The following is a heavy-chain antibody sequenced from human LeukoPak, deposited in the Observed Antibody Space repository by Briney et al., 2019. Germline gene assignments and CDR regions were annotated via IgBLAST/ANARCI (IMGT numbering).Heavy chain of an antibody. J-gene: IGHJ4*02. V-gene: IGHV4-34*01. D-gene: IGHD5-18*01. CDR1: GGSFSGYY. CDR3: ARGHGVVYGYFFPYFDY. Sequence: SETLSLTCAVYGGSFSGYYWSRIRQPPGKGLEWIGEINHSGSTKYNPSLKSRVTISVDTSKNQFSLKLSSVTAADTAVYYCARGHGVVYGYFFPYFDYWGQGTLVTVSS. CDR2: INHSGST.